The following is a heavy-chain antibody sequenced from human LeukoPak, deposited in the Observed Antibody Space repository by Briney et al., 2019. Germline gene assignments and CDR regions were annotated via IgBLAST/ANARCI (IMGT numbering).Heavy chain of an antibody. CDR3: ASIWFGDIDY. J-gene: IGHJ4*02. CDR2: IYSGGST. D-gene: IGHD3-10*01. Sequence: PGGSLRLSCAVSGFTFSSYWMHWVRQAPGKGLEWVSVIYSGGSTYYADSVKGRFTISRDNSKNTLYLQMNSLRAEDTAVYYCASIWFGDIDYWGQGTLVTVSS. V-gene: IGHV3-66*01. CDR1: GFTFSSYW.